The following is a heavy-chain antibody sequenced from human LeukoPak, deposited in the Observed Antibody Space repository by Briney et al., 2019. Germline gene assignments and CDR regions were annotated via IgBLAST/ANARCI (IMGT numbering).Heavy chain of an antibody. D-gene: IGHD5-24*01. CDR1: GGSISSSTDY. CDR3: ARAANMATIVGYFD. V-gene: IGHV4-39*07. Sequence: PSETLSLTCTVSGGSISSSTDYWGWIRQPPGKGLEWIGSIYYSGSTYYNPSLKSRVTISVDTSKNQFSLKLSSVTAADTAVYYCARAANMATIVGYFDLGPGNPGHRLL. J-gene: IGHJ4*02. CDR2: IYYSGST.